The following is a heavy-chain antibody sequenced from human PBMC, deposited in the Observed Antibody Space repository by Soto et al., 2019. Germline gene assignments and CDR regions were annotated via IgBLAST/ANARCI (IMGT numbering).Heavy chain of an antibody. CDR2: ISSSGSTI. CDR1: GFTFSTFN. Sequence: GGSLRLSCAASGFTFSTFNMNWVRQAPGKGLEWVSYISSSGSTIYYADSVKGRFTISRDNAKNTLYLQMNSLRAEDTAVYYCAPGAGRNYYYGMDVWGQGTTVTVSS. J-gene: IGHJ6*02. D-gene: IGHD3-10*01. V-gene: IGHV3-48*01. CDR3: APGAGRNYYYGMDV.